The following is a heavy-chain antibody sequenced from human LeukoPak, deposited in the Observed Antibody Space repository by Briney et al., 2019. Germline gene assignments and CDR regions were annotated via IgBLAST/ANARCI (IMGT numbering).Heavy chain of an antibody. V-gene: IGHV4-61*02. J-gene: IGHJ6*03. CDR2: IYTSGST. Sequence: SETLSLTCTVSGASISSGSYYWSWIRQPAGKGLEWIGRIYTSGSTNYSLSLKTRVTISVDRSKNQFSLKLSSVTAADTAVYYCARAKFGYYYDSGSYYYHYMDVWGKGTTVTISS. CDR1: GASISSGSYY. D-gene: IGHD3-10*01. CDR3: ARAKFGYYYDSGSYYYHYMDV.